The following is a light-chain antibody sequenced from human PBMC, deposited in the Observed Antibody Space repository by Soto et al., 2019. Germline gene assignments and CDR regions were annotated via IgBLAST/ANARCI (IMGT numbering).Light chain of an antibody. Sequence: EIVWTQSPGTLSLSPGERATLSCRASQSVSSTYLDWYQQKPGQAPRLLIYCALSRATGIPDRLSGSGSGTDSTLAISRRQPDDCTLHYCKHHGSSPYTCGRGTKLEIK. V-gene: IGKV3-20*01. CDR3: KHHGSSPYT. J-gene: IGKJ2*01. CDR1: QSVSSTY. CDR2: CAL.